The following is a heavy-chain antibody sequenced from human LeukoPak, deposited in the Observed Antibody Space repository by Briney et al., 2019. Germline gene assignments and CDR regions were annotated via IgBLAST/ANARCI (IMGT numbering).Heavy chain of an antibody. CDR2: INDSGGT. CDR3: ARGPRGAKSSGWYLLGFDY. V-gene: IGHV4-34*01. J-gene: IGHJ4*02. CDR1: GRSFSSYY. Sequence: SETLSLTCSVYGRSFSSYYWSWIRQPPGKGLEWIGEINDSGGTNYNPSLKSRFTISVDTPKNQFSLKLSSVTAADTAIYYCARGPRGAKSSGWYLLGFDYWGQGTLVTVSS. D-gene: IGHD6-19*01.